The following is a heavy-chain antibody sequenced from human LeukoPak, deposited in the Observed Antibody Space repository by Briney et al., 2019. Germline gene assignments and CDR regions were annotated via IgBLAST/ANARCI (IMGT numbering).Heavy chain of an antibody. CDR3: ARLPTVTFFDY. D-gene: IGHD4-17*01. Sequence: SETLSLTCTVSGSSISSSSYYWGWIRQPPGKGLEWIGSIYYSGSTSTYYNPSLKSRVTISVDTSKNQFSLKLSSVTAADTAVYYCARLPTVTFFDYWGQGTLVTVSS. CDR1: GSSISSSSYY. CDR2: IYYSGSTST. V-gene: IGHV4-39*01. J-gene: IGHJ4*02.